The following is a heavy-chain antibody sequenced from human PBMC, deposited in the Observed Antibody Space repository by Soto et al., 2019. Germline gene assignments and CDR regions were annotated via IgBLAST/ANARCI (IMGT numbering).Heavy chain of an antibody. Sequence: QVQLQESGPGLVKPSQTLSLTCTVSGGSISSGGYYWSWIRQHPGKGLEWIGYIYYSGSTCYNPSLKSRVTISVDTSKNQFSLKLSSVTAADTAVYYCARGNLDDYGDYGDAFDIWGQGTMVTVSS. J-gene: IGHJ3*02. CDR3: ARGNLDDYGDYGDAFDI. V-gene: IGHV4-31*03. D-gene: IGHD4-17*01. CDR2: IYYSGST. CDR1: GGSISSGGYY.